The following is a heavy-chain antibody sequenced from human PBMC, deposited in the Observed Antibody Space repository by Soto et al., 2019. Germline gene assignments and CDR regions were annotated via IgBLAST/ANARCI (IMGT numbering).Heavy chain of an antibody. CDR3: ARTLAAAGSRYFDY. V-gene: IGHV4-30-2*01. CDR2: IYHSGST. Sequence: SETLSLTCAVSGGSISSGGYSWSWIRRPPGKGLEWIGYIYHSGSTYYNPSLKSRVTISVDRSKNQFSLKLSSVTAADTAVYYCARTLAAAGSRYFDYWGQGTLVTVSS. J-gene: IGHJ4*02. D-gene: IGHD6-13*01. CDR1: GGSISSGGYS.